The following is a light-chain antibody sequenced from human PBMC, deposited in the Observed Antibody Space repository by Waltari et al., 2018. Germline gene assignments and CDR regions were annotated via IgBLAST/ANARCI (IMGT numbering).Light chain of an antibody. Sequence: QSALTQPRSVSGSPGQSVTISCTGTSSDVGGYNYVSWYQQHPGKAPKLMIEDVSKRPSGVPDRFSGSKSGNPASLTISGLQAEDEADYYCCSYAGSYTVVFGGGTKLTVL. CDR3: CSYAGSYTVV. V-gene: IGLV2-11*01. CDR1: SSDVGGYNY. CDR2: DVS. J-gene: IGLJ2*01.